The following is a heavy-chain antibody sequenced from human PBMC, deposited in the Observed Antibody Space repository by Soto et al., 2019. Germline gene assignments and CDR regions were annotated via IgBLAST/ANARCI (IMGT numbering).Heavy chain of an antibody. J-gene: IGHJ4*02. V-gene: IGHV3-48*02. CDR1: GFTFSNYN. CDR3: ARDSLQQLGQGGFDY. CDR2: ISISSSTI. Sequence: EVQLVESGGGSVQPGGSLRLSCAASGFTFSNYNMNWVRQAPGKGLEWVSYISISSSTIYYADFVKGRFTISRDNAKNSLYLQMNSLRDEDAAVYYCARDSLQQLGQGGFDYWGQGTLVTVSS. D-gene: IGHD6-13*01.